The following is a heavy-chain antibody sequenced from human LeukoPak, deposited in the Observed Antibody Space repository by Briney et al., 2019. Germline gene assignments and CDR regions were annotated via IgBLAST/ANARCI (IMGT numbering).Heavy chain of an antibody. Sequence: PGGSLRLSCAASGFTFSSYWMSWVRQAPGKGLEWVSGISWNSGSIGYADSVKGRFTISRDNAKNSLYLQMNSLRAEDTALYYCAKEVATVTQGPDAFDIWGQGTMVTVSS. CDR3: AKEVATVTQGPDAFDI. CDR1: GFTFSSYW. CDR2: ISWNSGSI. J-gene: IGHJ3*02. V-gene: IGHV3-9*01. D-gene: IGHD5-12*01.